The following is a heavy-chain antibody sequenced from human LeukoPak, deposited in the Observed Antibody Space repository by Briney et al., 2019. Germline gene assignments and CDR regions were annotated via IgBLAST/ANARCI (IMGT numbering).Heavy chain of an antibody. D-gene: IGHD2-2*01. Sequence: GRSLRLSCSASGFTFSSYAMHWVRQAPGKGLEYVSAISSNGGSTYYADSVKGRFTISRDNSKNTLYLQMSSLRAEDTAVYYCVKGFGYCSSTSCYGNWFDPGGQGTLVTVSS. J-gene: IGHJ5*02. CDR2: ISSNGGST. CDR1: GFTFSSYA. V-gene: IGHV3-64D*06. CDR3: VKGFGYCSSTSCYGNWFDP.